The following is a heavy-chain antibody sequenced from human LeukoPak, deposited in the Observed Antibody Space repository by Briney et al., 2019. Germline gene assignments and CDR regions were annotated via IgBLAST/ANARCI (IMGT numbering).Heavy chain of an antibody. J-gene: IGHJ4*02. V-gene: IGHV3-7*01. Sequence: GGSLRLSCEASGFTLSSYWMSLVRQAPGKGLEWVANIKQDGDEKYYVDSVKGRFTISRDNAKNSLYLQMNSLRVEDTAVYYCARGGIVVVPADYWDYWGQGTLVTVSS. CDR1: GFTLSSYW. CDR3: ARGGIVVVPADYWDY. CDR2: IKQDGDEK. D-gene: IGHD2-2*01.